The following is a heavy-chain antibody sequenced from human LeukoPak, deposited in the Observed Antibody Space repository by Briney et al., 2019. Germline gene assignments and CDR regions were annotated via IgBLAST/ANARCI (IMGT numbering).Heavy chain of an antibody. J-gene: IGHJ4*02. CDR1: GCTFNTYV. V-gene: IGHV3-30-3*01. Sequence: GGSLRLSCAASGCTFNTYVTHWVRQAPGKGLEWVALISYDGSDKHYADSVKGRFTISRDNSKNMLYLQMNSLRAEDTAVYYCARDGRWQRDGYNSPDYWGQGTLVTVSS. CDR3: ARDGRWQRDGYNSPDY. CDR2: ISYDGSDK. D-gene: IGHD5-24*01.